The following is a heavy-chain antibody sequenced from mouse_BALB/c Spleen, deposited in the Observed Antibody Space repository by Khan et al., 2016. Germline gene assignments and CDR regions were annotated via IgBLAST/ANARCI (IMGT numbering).Heavy chain of an antibody. CDR1: GFTFSDYY. J-gene: IGHJ2*01. CDR2: ISDGGSYT. D-gene: IGHD2-14*01. Sequence: EVELVESGGGLVKPGGSLKLSCAATGFTFSDYYMYWVRQTPEKRLEWVATISDGGSYTYYPDSVKGRFIIFRDNVKNNLYLQMSSLKSEDTAISYCARGGYDGYFDYWGQGTTLTVSS. CDR3: ARGGYDGYFDY. V-gene: IGHV5-4*02.